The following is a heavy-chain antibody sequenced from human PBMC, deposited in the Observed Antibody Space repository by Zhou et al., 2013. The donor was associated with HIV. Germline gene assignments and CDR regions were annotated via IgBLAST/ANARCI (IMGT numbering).Heavy chain of an antibody. J-gene: IGHJ4*02. D-gene: IGHD3-22*01. V-gene: IGHV1-69*13. CDR1: GGTFSSYA. CDR2: IIPIFGTA. Sequence: QVQLVQSGAEVKKPGSSVKVSCKASGGTFSSYAISWVRQAPGQGLEWMGRIIPIFGTANYAQKFQGRVTITADESTSTAYMELSSLRSEDTAVYYCARGPARNYYDSSGYYFLDYWGQGTLVTVSS. CDR3: ARGPARNYYDSSGYYFLDY.